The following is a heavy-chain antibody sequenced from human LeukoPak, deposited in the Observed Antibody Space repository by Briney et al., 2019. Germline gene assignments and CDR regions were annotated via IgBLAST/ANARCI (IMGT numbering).Heavy chain of an antibody. D-gene: IGHD3-10*01. CDR3: ARVKMVRGVIITFDY. V-gene: IGHV5-51*01. CDR2: IYPGEFNT. Sequence: GESLKISCKGSGYSFTSYWIGWGRQMPGKGLEWMGIIYPGEFNTRYSPSFQGQVTISADKSISTAYLQWSSLKASDTAMDYCARVKMVRGVIITFDYWGQGTLVTVSS. CDR1: GYSFTSYW. J-gene: IGHJ4*02.